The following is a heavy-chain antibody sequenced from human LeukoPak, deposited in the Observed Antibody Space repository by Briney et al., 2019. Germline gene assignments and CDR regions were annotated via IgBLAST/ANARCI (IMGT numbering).Heavy chain of an antibody. Sequence: PGGSLRLSCAASGFTFSSYGMSWVRQAPGKGLEWVSAISGSGGSTYYADSVKGRFTISRDNSKNTLYLQMNSLRAEDTAVYYCARDLGERIAAAGIPPGTNYYYSYYMDVWGKGTTVTVSS. CDR3: ARDLGERIAAAGIPPGTNYYYSYYMDV. CDR2: ISGSGGST. V-gene: IGHV3-23*01. D-gene: IGHD6-13*01. CDR1: GFTFSSYG. J-gene: IGHJ6*03.